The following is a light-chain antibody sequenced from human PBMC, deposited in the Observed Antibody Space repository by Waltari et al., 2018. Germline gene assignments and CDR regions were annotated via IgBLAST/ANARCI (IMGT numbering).Light chain of an antibody. Sequence: EIAMTQSPATLSVSPGERATLSCRASQSVSSNLAWYQQKPGQAPRLLIYGASTRAPGIPARFSGSGSGTEFTLTISSLQSEDFAVYYCQQYNNWPPSWTFGQGTKLEIK. V-gene: IGKV3-15*01. CDR1: QSVSSN. J-gene: IGKJ1*01. CDR2: GAS. CDR3: QQYNNWPPSWT.